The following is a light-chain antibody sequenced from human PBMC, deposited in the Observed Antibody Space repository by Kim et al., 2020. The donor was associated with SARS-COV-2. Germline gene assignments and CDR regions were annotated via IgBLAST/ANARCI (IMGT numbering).Light chain of an antibody. J-gene: IGKJ1*01. CDR3: QQRSNWPGT. Sequence: CSAGERAALSGRASQSVSRYLAWYQQKPGQAPRLLIYDASNRATGIPARFSGSGSGTDFTLTISSLEPEDFAVYYCQQRSNWPGTFGQGTKVEIK. CDR2: DAS. V-gene: IGKV3-11*01. CDR1: QSVSRY.